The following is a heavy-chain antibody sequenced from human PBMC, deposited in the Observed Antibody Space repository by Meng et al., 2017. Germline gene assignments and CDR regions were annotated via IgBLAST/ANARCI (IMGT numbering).Heavy chain of an antibody. CDR1: GGSISSYY. CDR3: ARATDSSGWYVHWFDP. J-gene: IGHJ5*02. CDR2: IYYSGST. V-gene: IGHV4-59*01. D-gene: IGHD6-19*01. Sequence: SETLSLTCTVSGGSISSYYWSRIRQPPGKGLEWIGYIYYSGSTNYNPSLKSRVTISVDTSKNQFSLKLSSVTAADTAVYYCARATDSSGWYVHWFDPWGQGTLVTVSS.